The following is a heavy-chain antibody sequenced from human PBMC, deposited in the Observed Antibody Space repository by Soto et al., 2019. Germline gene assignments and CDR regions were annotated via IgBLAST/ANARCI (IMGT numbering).Heavy chain of an antibody. J-gene: IGHJ6*03. Sequence: TLSRTCIVPGGSSSSGNYYWSWIRQHPGKGLEWIGYIYYSGSTYYNPSLKSRVTISVDTSKNQFSLKLSSVTAADTAVYYCARGIGAIFGVVNYYYYYMDVWGKGTTVTVSS. CDR3: ARGIGAIFGVVNYYYYYMDV. V-gene: IGHV4-31*02. D-gene: IGHD3-3*01. CDR1: GGSSSSGNYY. CDR2: IYYSGST.